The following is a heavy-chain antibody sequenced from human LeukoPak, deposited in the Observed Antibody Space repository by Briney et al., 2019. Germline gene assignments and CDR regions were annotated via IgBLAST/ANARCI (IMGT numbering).Heavy chain of an antibody. Sequence: SQTLSLTCAVSGGSISSGAYSWSWIRQPPGKGLEWIGYIYHSGSTYYNPSLKSRVTISVDRSKNQFSLKLSSVTAADTAVYYCARDRGISGYFDLWGRGTLVTVSS. CDR1: GGSISSGAYS. J-gene: IGHJ2*01. CDR3: ARDRGISGYFDL. V-gene: IGHV4-30-2*01. D-gene: IGHD3-10*01. CDR2: IYHSGST.